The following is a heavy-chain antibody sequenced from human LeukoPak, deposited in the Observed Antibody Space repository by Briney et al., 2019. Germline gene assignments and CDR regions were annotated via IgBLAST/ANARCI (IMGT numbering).Heavy chain of an antibody. J-gene: IGHJ4*02. CDR3: ARVRGYCSSTICYRYYFDY. D-gene: IGHD2-2*01. Sequence: SSETLSLTCTVSGYSISSGYYWGWIRQPPGKGLEWVGTIYHSGSTYYNPSLKSRVTISVDTSKNQFSLKLTSVTAADTAVYYCARVRGYCSSTICYRYYFDYWGQGTLVTVSS. CDR1: GYSISSGYY. CDR2: IYHSGST. V-gene: IGHV4-38-2*02.